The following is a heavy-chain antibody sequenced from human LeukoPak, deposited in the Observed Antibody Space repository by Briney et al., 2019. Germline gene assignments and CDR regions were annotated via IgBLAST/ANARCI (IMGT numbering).Heavy chain of an antibody. CDR3: ARIAGSGSLNWFDP. D-gene: IGHD3-10*01. J-gene: IGHJ5*02. CDR1: GYTFTDYY. Sequence: ASVKVSCKASGYTFTDYYIHWMRQAPGQGPEWMGWIYPKSGGTNSAQKFQGRVTLTRDTSISTTYMELTGLRSDDTAMYYCARIAGSGSLNWFDPWGQGTLVTVSS. V-gene: IGHV1-2*02. CDR2: IYPKSGGT.